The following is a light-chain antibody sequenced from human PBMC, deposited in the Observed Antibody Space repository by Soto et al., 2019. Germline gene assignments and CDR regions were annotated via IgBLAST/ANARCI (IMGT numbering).Light chain of an antibody. CDR3: QSYDSSLGGSV. CDR2: GNS. J-gene: IGLJ3*02. Sequence: QSVLTQRPSVSGAPGQRVTISCTGSSSNIGTSYDVYWYHQLPGTAPKLLIDGNSNRPSGVPDRFSGSKSGTSASLAINGLQAEDEDDYYCQSYDSSLGGSVFGGGTQLTVL. CDR1: SSNIGTSYD. V-gene: IGLV1-40*01.